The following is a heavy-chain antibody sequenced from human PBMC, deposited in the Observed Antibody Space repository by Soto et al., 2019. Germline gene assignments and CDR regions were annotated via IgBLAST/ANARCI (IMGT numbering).Heavy chain of an antibody. V-gene: IGHV4-39*01. Sequence: QLQLQESGSGLVKPSETLSLTCTVSNGSISSRSSYWGWIRQTPGKGLEWIGSIYYIGNTYYNPSLKSRVTLSIDTSTPEFSLKLTSATAADTAVYFCGGQDYGAKGYDFENWGQGTLVTVSS. CDR2: IYYIGNT. CDR1: NGSISSRSSY. CDR3: GGQDYGAKGYDFEN. J-gene: IGHJ4*02. D-gene: IGHD4-17*01.